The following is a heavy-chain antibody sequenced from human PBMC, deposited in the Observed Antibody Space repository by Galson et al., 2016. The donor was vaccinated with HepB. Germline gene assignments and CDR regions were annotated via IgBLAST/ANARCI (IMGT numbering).Heavy chain of an antibody. D-gene: IGHD5-24*01. Sequence: SLRLSCAASGFTFDDFGMSWVRQAPGKGLEWVSGINWSGEITRYADSVKGRFTISRDNTRNPLFLQMNSLRAEDTALYHCVRVRSVGLQDAFDIWGQGTMVTVSS. CDR3: VRVRSVGLQDAFDI. J-gene: IGHJ3*02. CDR2: INWSGEIT. CDR1: GFTFDDFG. V-gene: IGHV3-20*01.